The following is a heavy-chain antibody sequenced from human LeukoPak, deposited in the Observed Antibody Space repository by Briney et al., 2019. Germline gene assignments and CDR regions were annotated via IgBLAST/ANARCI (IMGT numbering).Heavy chain of an antibody. V-gene: IGHV3-53*01. CDR2: IYSGGST. J-gene: IGHJ6*03. Sequence: GGSLRLSCAASGFTVSSNYMSWVRQAPGRGLEWVSVIYSGGSTYYADSVKGRFTISRDNSKNTLYLQMNSLRAEDTAVYYCARLTTYGSGSHYYYYYYYMDVWGKGTTVTISS. D-gene: IGHD3-10*01. CDR1: GFTVSSNY. CDR3: ARLTTYGSGSHYYYYYYYMDV.